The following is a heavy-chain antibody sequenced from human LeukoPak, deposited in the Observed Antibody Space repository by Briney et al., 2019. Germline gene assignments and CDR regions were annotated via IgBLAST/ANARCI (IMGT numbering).Heavy chain of an antibody. D-gene: IGHD3-10*01. J-gene: IGHJ4*02. Sequence: ASVKVSCKASGYTFTGYYMHWVRQAPGQGLEWMGWINPNSGGTNYAQKFQGRVTMTRDTSISTAYMELSRLRSDDTAVYYCARCSMARGVIVIDYWGQGTLVTVSS. CDR2: INPNSGGT. V-gene: IGHV1-2*02. CDR3: ARCSMARGVIVIDY. CDR1: GYTFTGYY.